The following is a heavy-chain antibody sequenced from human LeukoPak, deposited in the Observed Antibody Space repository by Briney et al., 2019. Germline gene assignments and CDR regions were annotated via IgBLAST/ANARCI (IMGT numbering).Heavy chain of an antibody. Sequence: GASVKVSCKASGYTFSGYYIHWVRQAPGQGLEWMGRINPNIGGTNFAQKFQGRVTMTRGTSISTAYMQLSRLRSDDTAVYYCARVAPRIAAAGTGRSAFDIWGQGTMVTVSS. V-gene: IGHV1-2*06. D-gene: IGHD6-13*01. J-gene: IGHJ3*02. CDR2: INPNIGGT. CDR3: ARVAPRIAAAGTGRSAFDI. CDR1: GYTFSGYY.